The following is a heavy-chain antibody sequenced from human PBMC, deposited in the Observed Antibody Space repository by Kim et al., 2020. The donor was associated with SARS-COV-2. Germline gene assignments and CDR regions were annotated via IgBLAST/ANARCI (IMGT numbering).Heavy chain of an antibody. Sequence: SETLSLTCSVSGGSIDTDDYYWGWIRQPPGKGLEWIGSIYYNGNTYYNPSLKSRVTISEDTSSNQFSLKLSSVTAAADTAVYYCARHRLLWFGEVDYWGQGILVTVAS. D-gene: IGHD3-10*01. CDR3: ARHRLLWFGEVDY. V-gene: IGHV4-39*01. J-gene: IGHJ4*02. CDR1: GGSIDTDDYY. CDR2: IYYNGNT.